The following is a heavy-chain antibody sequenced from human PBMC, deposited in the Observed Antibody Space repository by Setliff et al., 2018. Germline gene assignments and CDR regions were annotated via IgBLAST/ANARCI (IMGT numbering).Heavy chain of an antibody. D-gene: IGHD3-3*01. CDR2: INPSGGLT. Sequence: ASVKVSCKASGYTLTNYYMHWVRQAPGQGLEWMGIINPSGGLTGCAQKFQGKVTMTRDTSTSTVYMEVSSLRSEDTAVYFCARDRFYNSWSGTSITAPHDAFDIWGQGTMVTVSS. CDR1: GYTLTNYY. CDR3: ARDRFYNSWSGTSITAPHDAFDI. V-gene: IGHV1-46*03. J-gene: IGHJ3*02.